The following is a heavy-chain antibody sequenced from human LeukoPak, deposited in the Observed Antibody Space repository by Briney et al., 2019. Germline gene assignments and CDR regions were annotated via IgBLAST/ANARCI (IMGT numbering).Heavy chain of an antibody. CDR1: GGSISSYY. CDR2: IYTSGST. Sequence: KTSETLSLTCTVSGGSISSYYWSWIRQPAGKGLEWIGRIYTSGSTNYNPSLKSRVTMSVDTSKNQFSLKLSSVTAADTAVYYCARDVNRGSSWAFDYWGQGTLVTVSS. D-gene: IGHD6-13*01. V-gene: IGHV4-4*07. J-gene: IGHJ4*02. CDR3: ARDVNRGSSWAFDY.